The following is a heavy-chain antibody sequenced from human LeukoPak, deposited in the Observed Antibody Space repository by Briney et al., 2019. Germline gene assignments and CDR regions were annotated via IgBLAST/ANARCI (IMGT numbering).Heavy chain of an antibody. CDR3: AKDSPDYGGKLFWYFDL. V-gene: IGHV3-30*18. Sequence: PGGSLRLSCAASGFTFSSYGMHWVHQAPGKGLEWVAVISYDGSNKYYADSVKGRFTISRDNSKNTLYLQMNSLRAEDTAVYYCAKDSPDYGGKLFWYFDLWGRGTLVTVSS. CDR2: ISYDGSNK. D-gene: IGHD4-23*01. J-gene: IGHJ2*01. CDR1: GFTFSSYG.